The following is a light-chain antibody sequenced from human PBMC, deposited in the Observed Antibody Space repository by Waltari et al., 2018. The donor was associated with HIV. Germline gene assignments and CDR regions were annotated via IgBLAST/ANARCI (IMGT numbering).Light chain of an antibody. CDR2: DVV. CDR1: TSDFGLYHF. J-gene: IGLJ2*01. V-gene: IGLV2-14*03. Sequence: QSTLTQPASVSASPAQSITISCTGPTSDFGLYHFISWYQQHPGAVPTVIIYDVVSRPAGLSSRFAGARSANTASLTISWLQPEDEADYYCASFTSNYTLIFGGGTKVTVL. CDR3: ASFTSNYTLI.